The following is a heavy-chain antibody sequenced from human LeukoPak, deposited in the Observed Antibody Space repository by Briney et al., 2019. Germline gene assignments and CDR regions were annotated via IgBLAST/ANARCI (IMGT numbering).Heavy chain of an antibody. J-gene: IGHJ4*02. CDR2: IRSTANGYAT. CDR3: TRHVVGAGVDY. Sequence: PGGSLRLSCAASGFTFSGSALHWVRQASGKGLEWVGRIRSTANGYATAYAASVKGRFTISRDDSKNTAYLQMNSLKTEDTAVYYCTRHVVGAGVDYWGQGTLVTVSS. D-gene: IGHD1-26*01. CDR1: GFTFSGSA. V-gene: IGHV3-73*01.